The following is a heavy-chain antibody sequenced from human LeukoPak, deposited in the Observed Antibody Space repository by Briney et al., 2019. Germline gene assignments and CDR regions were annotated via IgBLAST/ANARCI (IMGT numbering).Heavy chain of an antibody. J-gene: IGHJ4*02. Sequence: ASVKVSCKAPGYTFTGYYMHWVRQAPGQGLEWMGWINPNSGGTNYAQKFQGRVTMTRDTSISTAYMELSRLRSDDTAVYYCARDDFWSGYYIFDYWGQGTLVTVSS. CDR3: ARDDFWSGYYIFDY. CDR1: GYTFTGYY. D-gene: IGHD3-3*01. V-gene: IGHV1-2*02. CDR2: INPNSGGT.